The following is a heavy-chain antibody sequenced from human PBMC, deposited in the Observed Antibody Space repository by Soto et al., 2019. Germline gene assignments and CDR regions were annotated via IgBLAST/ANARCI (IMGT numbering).Heavy chain of an antibody. CDR1: GYTFTSYA. D-gene: IGHD3-22*01. J-gene: IGHJ3*02. CDR2: INAGNGNT. CDR3: ALFRWLVVLHDVFDI. Sequence: SVKVSCPASGYTFTSYAMHWVRQAPGQRLEWMGWINAGNGNTKYSQRFQGRVTITRDTSASTAYMELSSLRSEDTAVYYCALFRWLVVLHDVFDICGQGSMVIVS. V-gene: IGHV1-3*01.